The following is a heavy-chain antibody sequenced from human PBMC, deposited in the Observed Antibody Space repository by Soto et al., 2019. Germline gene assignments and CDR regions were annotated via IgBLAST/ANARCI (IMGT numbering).Heavy chain of an antibody. CDR3: ARETPGAGDIIWFGELLSGWFDP. J-gene: IGHJ5*02. V-gene: IGHV4-31*03. Sequence: QVQLQESGPGLVKPSQTLSLTCTVSGGSISSGGYYWSWIRQHPGKGLEWIGYIYYSGSTYYNPSLKSRVTISVDTSKNQFSLKLSSVTAADTAVYYCARETPGAGDIIWFGELLSGWFDPWGQGTLVTVSS. CDR2: IYYSGST. D-gene: IGHD3-10*01. CDR1: GGSISSGGYY.